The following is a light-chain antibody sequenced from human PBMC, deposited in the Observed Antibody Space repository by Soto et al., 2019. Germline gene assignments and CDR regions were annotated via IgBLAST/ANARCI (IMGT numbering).Light chain of an antibody. CDR1: QNISRS. CDR2: GTS. V-gene: IGKV3-15*01. Sequence: EIVMAHSPVTLSVSPCERATLSGRASQNISRSLAWYQQKPGQGPSLLIYGTSTRAGGVPARFSGGGSGTEFTLTITSLQSEDFAVYYCHQYNGWPRTFGQGTKVDIK. J-gene: IGKJ1*01. CDR3: HQYNGWPRT.